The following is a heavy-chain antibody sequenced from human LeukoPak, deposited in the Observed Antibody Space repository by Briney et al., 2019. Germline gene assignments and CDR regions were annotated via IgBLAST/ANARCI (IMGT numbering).Heavy chain of an antibody. V-gene: IGHV4-59*01. CDR1: GGSISSYY. Sequence: SETLSLTCTVSGGSISSYYWSWIRQPPGKGLEWIGYIYYSGSTNYNPSLKSRVTISVDTSKNQFSLKLSSVTAADTAVYYCARDKRVFGMDVWGQGATVTVSS. CDR2: IYYSGST. J-gene: IGHJ6*02. D-gene: IGHD2-8*01. CDR3: ARDKRVFGMDV.